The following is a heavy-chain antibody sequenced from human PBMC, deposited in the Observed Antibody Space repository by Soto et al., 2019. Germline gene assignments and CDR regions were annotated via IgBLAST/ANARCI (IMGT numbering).Heavy chain of an antibody. CDR1: GGSISSYY. Sequence: SATLSLTCTVSGGSISSYYWSWIRQPPGKGLEWIGYIYYSGSTNYNPSLKSRVTISVDTSKNQFSLKLSSVTAADTAVYYCARAPYWELLSWFDPWGQGTLVTVPQ. CDR3: ARAPYWELLSWFDP. D-gene: IGHD1-26*01. V-gene: IGHV4-59*01. J-gene: IGHJ5*02. CDR2: IYYSGST.